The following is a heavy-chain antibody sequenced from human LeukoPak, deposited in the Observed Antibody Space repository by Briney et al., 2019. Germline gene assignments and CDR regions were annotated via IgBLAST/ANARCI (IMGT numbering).Heavy chain of an antibody. CDR2: ISSTSSTI. CDR3: ARARDHDY. V-gene: IGHV3-48*02. Sequence: GGSLRLSCAASGFTFNSYTMNWVRRAPGKGLECISYISSTSSTIYYADSVKGRFTISRDNAKNSLYLQMNSLRDEDTAVYYCARARDHDYWGQGTLVTVSS. CDR1: GFTFNSYT. J-gene: IGHJ4*02.